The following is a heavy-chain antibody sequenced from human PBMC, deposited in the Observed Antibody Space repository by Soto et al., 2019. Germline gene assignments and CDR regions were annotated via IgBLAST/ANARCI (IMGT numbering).Heavy chain of an antibody. CDR3: ARQRGYSYGYPPDF. D-gene: IGHD5-18*01. Sequence: EVQLLESGGGLVQPGGSLRLSCAASGFSFSSHAMSWVRQAPGKGLEWVSSIGGSGGSTYYADSVKGRFTISRDNSESTLDLQMNSLRAEDTAVYYCARQRGYSYGYPPDFWGRGTLVTVSS. V-gene: IGHV3-23*01. CDR2: IGGSGGST. J-gene: IGHJ4*02. CDR1: GFSFSSHA.